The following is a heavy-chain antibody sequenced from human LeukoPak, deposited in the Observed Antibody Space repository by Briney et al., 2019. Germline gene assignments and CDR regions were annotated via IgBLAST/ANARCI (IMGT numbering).Heavy chain of an antibody. J-gene: IGHJ6*03. D-gene: IGHD2-2*02. CDR3: TRLAIAPDYYYYMDV. CDR2: IRSKANSYAT. V-gene: IGHV3-73*01. CDR1: GFTFSGSA. Sequence: GGSLRLSCAASGFTFSGSAMHWVRQASGNGLEWVGRIRSKANSYATAYAASVKGRFTISRDDSKNTAYLQMNSLKTEDTAVYYCTRLAIAPDYYYYMDVWGKGTTVTVSS.